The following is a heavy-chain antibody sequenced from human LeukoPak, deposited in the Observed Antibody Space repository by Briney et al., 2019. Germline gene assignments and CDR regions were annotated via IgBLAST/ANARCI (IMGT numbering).Heavy chain of an antibody. CDR3: AKDFSAARSSFY. D-gene: IGHD2-2*01. V-gene: IGHV3-30*18. Sequence: GGSLRLSCAASGFTFSSYGMHWVRQAPGKGLEWVAVISYDGSNKYYADSVKGRFTISRDNSKNTLYPQMNSLRAEDTAVYYCAKDFSAARSSFYWGQGTLVTVSS. CDR2: ISYDGSNK. CDR1: GFTFSSYG. J-gene: IGHJ4*02.